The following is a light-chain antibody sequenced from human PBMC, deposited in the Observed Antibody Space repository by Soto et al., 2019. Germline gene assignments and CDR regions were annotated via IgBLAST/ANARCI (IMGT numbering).Light chain of an antibody. CDR2: DTS. CDR1: QGINNY. Sequence: DIQMTQSPSSLSASVGDRGTITCQASQGINNYLNWYQQKPGNAPKLRIFDTSDLETGVTASFSGRRSGTDFTFTISSLQPADVAAYYCQQYPTLRITFGGGTKVDIK. V-gene: IGKV1-33*01. J-gene: IGKJ4*01. CDR3: QQYPTLRIT.